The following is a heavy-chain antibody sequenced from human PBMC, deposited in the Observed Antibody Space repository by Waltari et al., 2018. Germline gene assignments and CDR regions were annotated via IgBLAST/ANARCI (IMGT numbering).Heavy chain of an antibody. D-gene: IGHD3-22*01. Sequence: QVQLVQSGAEVKKPGASVKVSCKASGSTFNSYGIRWVRQAPGQGLEWMGWISAYNGNTNYAQKLQGRVTMTTDTSTSTAYMELRSLRSDDTAVYYCARDGRGDDSSGYYIPMVYWGQGTLVTVSS. J-gene: IGHJ4*02. CDR2: ISAYNGNT. CDR1: GSTFNSYG. CDR3: ARDGRGDDSSGYYIPMVY. V-gene: IGHV1-18*01.